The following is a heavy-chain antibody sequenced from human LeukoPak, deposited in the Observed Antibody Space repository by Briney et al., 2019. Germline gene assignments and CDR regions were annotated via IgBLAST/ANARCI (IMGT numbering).Heavy chain of an antibody. D-gene: IGHD6-19*01. Sequence: GGSLRLSCAASGFTFNSYSMHWVRQAPGKGLEWVTAISDDETYKFYADSVKGRFTISRDNSKNTLYLQMNSLRVEDTAIYYCARDPYSGGYGAYYYCYMDVWGKGTTVTVSS. CDR3: ARDPYSGGYGAYYYCYMDV. CDR2: ISDDETYK. J-gene: IGHJ6*03. V-gene: IGHV3-30-3*01. CDR1: GFTFNSYS.